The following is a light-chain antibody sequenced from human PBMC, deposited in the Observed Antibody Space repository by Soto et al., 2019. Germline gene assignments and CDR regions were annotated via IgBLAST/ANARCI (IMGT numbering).Light chain of an antibody. CDR2: GAS. CDR3: QQYDDWPLT. Sequence: EIVMTQSPDTLSVSPGEGATLSCRASHSVGTNLAWYQQKPGQAPRLVISGASTRATGVPARFSGSGSATDFALSISGLQSEDFAVYYCQQYDDWPLTFGGGTRVEMK. CDR1: HSVGTN. J-gene: IGKJ4*01. V-gene: IGKV3-15*01.